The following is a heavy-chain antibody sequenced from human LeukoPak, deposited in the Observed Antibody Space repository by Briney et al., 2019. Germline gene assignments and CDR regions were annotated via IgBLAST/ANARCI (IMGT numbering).Heavy chain of an antibody. CDR3: ARDSHYYGSGSSLYYYYGMDV. CDR1: GFTFSSYG. D-gene: IGHD3-10*01. J-gene: IGHJ6*02. CDR2: ISYDGSNK. Sequence: PGGSLRLSCAASGFTFSSYGMHWVRQAPGKGLEWVAVISYDGSNKYYADSVKGRFTISRDNSKNTLYLQMSSLRAEDTAVYYCARDSHYYGSGSSLYYYYGMDVWGQGTTVTVSS. V-gene: IGHV3-30*03.